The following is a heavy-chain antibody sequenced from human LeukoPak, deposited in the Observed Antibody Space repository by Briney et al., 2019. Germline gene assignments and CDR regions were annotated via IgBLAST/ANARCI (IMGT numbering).Heavy chain of an antibody. D-gene: IGHD3-22*01. CDR3: ARVISSGYPYYYYYYMDV. Sequence: GGSLRLSCATSGFTFSTYSMNWVRQAPGKGLEWVSSISSSSSYIYYADSVKGRFTISRDNAKNSLYLQVNSLRAEDTAVYYCARVISSGYPYYYYYYMDVWGKGTTVTISS. CDR2: ISSSSSYI. CDR1: GFTFSTYS. J-gene: IGHJ6*03. V-gene: IGHV3-21*04.